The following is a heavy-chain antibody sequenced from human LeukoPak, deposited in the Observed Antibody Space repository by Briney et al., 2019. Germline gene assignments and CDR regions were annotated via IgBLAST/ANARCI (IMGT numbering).Heavy chain of an antibody. CDR2: IYSGGST. CDR1: GFTVSSNY. Sequence: GGSLRLSCAASGFTVSSNYMSWVRQAPGKGLEWVSVIYSGGSTYYADSVKGRFTISRDNPKNTLYLQMNSLRAEDTAVYYCARAYDYVWGSFDYWDQGTLVTVSS. D-gene: IGHD3-16*01. CDR3: ARAYDYVWGSFDY. J-gene: IGHJ4*02. V-gene: IGHV3-66*02.